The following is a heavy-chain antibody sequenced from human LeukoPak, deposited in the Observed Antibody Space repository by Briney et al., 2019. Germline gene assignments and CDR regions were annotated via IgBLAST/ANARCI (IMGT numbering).Heavy chain of an antibody. V-gene: IGHV3-13*04. CDR1: GFTFSSYD. CDR2: IDTAGNT. J-gene: IGHJ3*02. Sequence: QSGGSLRLSCAASGFTFSSYDMHWVRQATEKGLEWVSAIDTAGNTFYPGSVKGRFTISRENAKDSLYLQMNNVRAGDTALYFCARTSKVTSVMDIWGQGTMVTVSS. D-gene: IGHD3-16*01. CDR3: ARTSKVTSVMDI.